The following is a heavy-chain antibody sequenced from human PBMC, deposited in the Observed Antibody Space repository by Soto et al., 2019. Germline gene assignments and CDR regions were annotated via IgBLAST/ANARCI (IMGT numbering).Heavy chain of an antibody. V-gene: IGHV4-59*08. CDR2: SYYSGTT. J-gene: IGHJ4*02. D-gene: IGHD1-1*01. CDR3: ARRQNWNNLFDT. Sequence: PSETLSLTCTVSGGFIDFYYWSWIRQAPGKVLEWIGCSYYSGTTTYNPSFKSRVSISIDTSKTQFSLRLRSVTAADTAVYYCARRQNWNNLFDTWGQGKLVT. CDR1: GGFIDFYY.